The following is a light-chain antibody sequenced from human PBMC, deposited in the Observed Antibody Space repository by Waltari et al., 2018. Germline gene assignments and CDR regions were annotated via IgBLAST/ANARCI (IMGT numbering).Light chain of an antibody. J-gene: IGLJ3*02. CDR1: SGHSSNI. CDR3: QTGGHGTWV. Sequence: QLVLTQSPSASASLGASVKLTCTLSSGHSSNIIAWLQQRPEKGPRFLMKLNADGSHSRGAEIPDRFSGSSSGAERYLTISSLQPEDEADYYCQTGGHGTWVFGGGTKLTVL. V-gene: IGLV4-69*01. CDR2: LNADGSH.